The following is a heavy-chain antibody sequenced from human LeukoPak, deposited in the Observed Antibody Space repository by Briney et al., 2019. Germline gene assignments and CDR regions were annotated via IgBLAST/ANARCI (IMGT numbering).Heavy chain of an antibody. CDR3: AKDLNYYGSGSYSDY. D-gene: IGHD3-10*01. Sequence: PGGSLRLSCAASGFTFSSYWMNWVRQAPGKGLEWVSSISSSSRYIYYADSVKGRFTISRDNAENSLYLQMNSLRAEDTAVYYCAKDLNYYGSGSYSDYWGQGTLVTVSS. CDR1: GFTFSSYW. CDR2: ISSSSRYI. J-gene: IGHJ4*02. V-gene: IGHV3-21*01.